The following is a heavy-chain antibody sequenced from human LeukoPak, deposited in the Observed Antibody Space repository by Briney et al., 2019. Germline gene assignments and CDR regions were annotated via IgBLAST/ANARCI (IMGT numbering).Heavy chain of an antibody. CDR1: GGSISSYY. J-gene: IGHJ4*02. Sequence: SETLSLTCTVSGGSISSYYWSWIRQPPGKGLEWIGYIYYSGSTYYNPSLKSRVTISVDTSKNQFSLKLSSVTAADTAVYYCARTSQYYGGNQLFDYWGQGTLVTVSS. CDR2: IYYSGST. D-gene: IGHD4-23*01. CDR3: ARTSQYYGGNQLFDY. V-gene: IGHV4-59*08.